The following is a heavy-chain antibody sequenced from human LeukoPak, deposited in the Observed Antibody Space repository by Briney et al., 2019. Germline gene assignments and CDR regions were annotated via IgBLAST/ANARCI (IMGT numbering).Heavy chain of an antibody. CDR3: VRGPNYVRGSYRYFDY. CDR2: IYYSGST. CDR1: GASISSGDYY. V-gene: IGHV4-30-4*01. D-gene: IGHD3-16*02. J-gene: IGHJ4*02. Sequence: SETLSLTCTVSGASISSGDYYWSWIRQPPGKGLEWIGNIYYSGSTYYNPSLPSLKSRLTISVDTSKDQFSLRLTSVTAADTAVYFCVRGPNYVRGSYRYFDYWGQGSLVTVSS.